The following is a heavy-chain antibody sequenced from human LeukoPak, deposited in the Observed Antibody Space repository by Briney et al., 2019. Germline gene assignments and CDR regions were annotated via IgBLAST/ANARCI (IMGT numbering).Heavy chain of an antibody. Sequence: AGGSLRLSCTASGFTFGDYSMNWVRHVPGKGLEWISYISNSGSTIYYADSVKGRFTISRDNARNSLYLQMSSLRAEDTAVYYCAELGITMIGGVWGKGTTVTISS. CDR1: GFTFGDYS. CDR3: AELGITMIGGV. J-gene: IGHJ6*04. D-gene: IGHD3-10*02. CDR2: ISNSGSTI. V-gene: IGHV3-48*03.